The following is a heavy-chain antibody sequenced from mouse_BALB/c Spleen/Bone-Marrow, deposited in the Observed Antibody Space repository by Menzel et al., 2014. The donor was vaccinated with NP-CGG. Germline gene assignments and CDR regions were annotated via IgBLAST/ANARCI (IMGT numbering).Heavy chain of an antibody. CDR2: INPYNGDT. D-gene: IGHD1-2*01. Sequence: EVQLQQSGPELVKPGASVKISCKASGYSFTGYFMNWVMQSHGKSLEWIGRINPYNGDTFYNQKFKGKATLTVDKSSSTAHMELRSLASEDSAVCHCASSFITTAYYFDYWRQGTTLTVSS. J-gene: IGHJ2*01. CDR3: ASSFITTAYYFDY. CDR1: GYSFTGYF. V-gene: IGHV1-20*02.